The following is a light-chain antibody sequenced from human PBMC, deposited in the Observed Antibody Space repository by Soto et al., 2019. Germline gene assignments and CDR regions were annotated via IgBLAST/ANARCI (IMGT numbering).Light chain of an antibody. V-gene: IGKV3-20*01. J-gene: IGKJ4*01. CDR1: QSVSSSY. CDR3: QPYGNSPL. CDR2: GAS. Sequence: EIVLTQSPGTLSLSPGERATLSCRASQSVSSSYLAWYQQKPGQAPRLLIYGASSRATGIQDRFSGSGSGTAFTLTIRRLEPKAFGVYYCQPYGNSPLFGGGTKVESK.